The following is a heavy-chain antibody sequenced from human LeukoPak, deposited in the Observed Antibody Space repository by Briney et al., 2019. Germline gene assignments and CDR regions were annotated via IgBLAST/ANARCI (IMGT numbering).Heavy chain of an antibody. D-gene: IGHD3-22*01. CDR2: IYTSGST. CDR1: GGSISSGSYY. J-gene: IGHJ4*02. CDR3: ARLNNYDSSGYSKYYFDY. Sequence: SQTLSLTCTVSGGSISSGSYYWSWIRQPAGKGLEWIGRIYTSGSTNYNPSLKSRVTISVDTSKNQFSLKLSSVTAADTAVYYCARLNNYDSSGYSKYYFDYWGQGTLVTVSS. V-gene: IGHV4-61*02.